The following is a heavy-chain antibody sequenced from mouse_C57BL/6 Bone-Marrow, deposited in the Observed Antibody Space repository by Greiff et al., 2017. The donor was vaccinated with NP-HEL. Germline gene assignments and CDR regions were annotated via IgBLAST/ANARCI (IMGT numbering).Heavy chain of an antibody. CDR3: TRESYGSLLYWYFDV. CDR1: GFTFSSYA. V-gene: IGHV5-9-1*02. CDR2: ISSGGDYI. J-gene: IGHJ1*03. Sequence: EVKLMESGAGLVKPGGSLKLSCAASGFTFSSYAMSWVRQTPEKRLEWVAYISSGGDYIYYADTVKGRFTISRDNARNTLYLQMSSLKSEDTAMYYCTRESYGSLLYWYFDVWGTGTTVTVSS. D-gene: IGHD1-1*01.